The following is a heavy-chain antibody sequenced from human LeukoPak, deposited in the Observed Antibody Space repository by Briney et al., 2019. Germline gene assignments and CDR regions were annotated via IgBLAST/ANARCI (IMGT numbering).Heavy chain of an antibody. V-gene: IGHV4-59*01. CDR1: GGSISSYY. CDR2: IYYSGST. CDR3: AREPTRAGATLSYYYYMDV. Sequence: SETLSLTCTVSGGSISSYYWSWIRQPPGKGLEWIGYIYYSGSTNYNPSLKSRVTISVDTSKNQFSLKLSSVTAADTAVYYCAREPTRAGATLSYYYYMDVWGKGTTVTVSS. D-gene: IGHD1-26*01. J-gene: IGHJ6*03.